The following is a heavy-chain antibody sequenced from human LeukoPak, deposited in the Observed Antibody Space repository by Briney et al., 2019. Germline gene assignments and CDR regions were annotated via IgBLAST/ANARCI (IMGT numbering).Heavy chain of an antibody. J-gene: IGHJ4*02. CDR3: ASRPVGSAFDY. CDR2: INHRGST. V-gene: IGHV4-34*01. Sequence: ASETLSLTCAVYGGPFSDYHWRWIRQPPGKGLEWIGEINHRGSTNYNPSLKSRVTISLDPSKNQVSLKVRYMSAADTAVYYCASRPVGSAFDYLGQGTLVTVAS. CDR1: GGPFSDYH. D-gene: IGHD3-10*01.